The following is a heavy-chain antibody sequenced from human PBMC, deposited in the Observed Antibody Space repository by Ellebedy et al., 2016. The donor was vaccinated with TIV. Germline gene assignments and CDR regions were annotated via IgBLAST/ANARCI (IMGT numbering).Heavy chain of an antibody. Sequence: ASVKVSCKASGGTFSSYAISWVRQAPGQGLEWMGGIIPIFGTANYAQKFQGRVTITADESTSTAYMELSSLRSEDTAVYYCARSTRSGSYSFYYYYYYGMDVWGQGTTVTVSS. J-gene: IGHJ6*02. CDR3: ARSTRSGSYSFYYYYYYGMDV. D-gene: IGHD3-10*01. CDR2: IIPIFGTA. V-gene: IGHV1-69*13. CDR1: GGTFSSYA.